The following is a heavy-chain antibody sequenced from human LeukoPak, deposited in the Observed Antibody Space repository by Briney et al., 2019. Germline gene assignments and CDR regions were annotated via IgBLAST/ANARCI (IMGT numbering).Heavy chain of an antibody. D-gene: IGHD4-11*01. J-gene: IGHJ4*02. CDR1: GGSTSSGCYY. V-gene: IGHV4-31*03. CDR3: ARRVSNCCDS. CDR2: IYYSGST. Sequence: SQTLSLTCTVSGGSTSSGCYYWSWIRQPPGKGLEWIGYIYYSGSTYYNPSLKSRVTISVDTSKNQFSLKLSSVTAVDTAVYYCARRVSNCCDSWGQGTLVTVSS.